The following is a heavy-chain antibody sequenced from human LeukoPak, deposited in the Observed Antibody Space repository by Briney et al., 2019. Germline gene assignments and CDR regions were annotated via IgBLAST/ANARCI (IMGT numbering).Heavy chain of an antibody. V-gene: IGHV5-51*01. CDR2: IYPGDSDT. D-gene: IGHD3-22*01. J-gene: IGHJ4*02. CDR1: GYSFTSYW. Sequence: GESLKISCKGSGYSFTSYWIGWVRQMPGKGLEWMGIIYPGDSDTRYSPSFQGQVTISADKSISTAYLQWSSLKASDTAMYYCARLGGTTTWALVSYYDSSGSFHYWGQGTLVTVSS. CDR3: ARLGGTTTWALVSYYDSSGSFHY.